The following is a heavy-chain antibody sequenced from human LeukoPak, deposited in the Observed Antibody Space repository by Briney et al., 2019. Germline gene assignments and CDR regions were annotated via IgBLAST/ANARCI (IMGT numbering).Heavy chain of an antibody. V-gene: IGHV1-2*02. CDR1: GYTFTGYY. CDR2: INPNSGGT. J-gene: IGHJ4*02. Sequence: EASVKVSCKASGYTFTGYYMHWVRQAPGQGLEWMGWINPNSGGTNYAQKFQGRVTMTRDTSISTAYMELSRLRSDDTAVYYCARIGAFGVARDAGYWGQGTLVTVSS. D-gene: IGHD3-3*01. CDR3: ARIGAFGVARDAGY.